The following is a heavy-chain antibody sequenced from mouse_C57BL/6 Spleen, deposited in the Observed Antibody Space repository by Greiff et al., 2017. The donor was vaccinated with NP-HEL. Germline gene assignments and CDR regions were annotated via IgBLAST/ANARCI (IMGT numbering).Heavy chain of an antibody. CDR2: IYPGDGDT. D-gene: IGHD3-2*02. CDR3: ARGQLRLHYFDY. CDR1: GYAFSSYW. Sequence: VKLVESGAELVKPGASVKISCKASGYAFSSYWMNWVKQRPGKGLEWIGQIYPGDGDTNYNGKFKGKATLTADKSSSTAYMQLSSLTSEDSAVYFCARGQLRLHYFDYWGQGTTLTVSS. V-gene: IGHV1-80*01. J-gene: IGHJ2*01.